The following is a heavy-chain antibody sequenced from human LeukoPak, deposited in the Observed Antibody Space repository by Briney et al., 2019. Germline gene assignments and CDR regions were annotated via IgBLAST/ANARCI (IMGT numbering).Heavy chain of an antibody. J-gene: IGHJ5*02. CDR2: INPNSGDT. V-gene: IGHV1-2*02. Sequence: ASVKVSCKASGHTFTVYYMHWVRQAPGQGLEWMGGINPNSGDTKYGQKFQGRVTMTWDTSTSTAYMEMSRLTSEDTAVYYCARGPYSGYDVGDPWGQGTLVTVSS. CDR1: GHTFTVYY. D-gene: IGHD5-12*01. CDR3: ARGPYSGYDVGDP.